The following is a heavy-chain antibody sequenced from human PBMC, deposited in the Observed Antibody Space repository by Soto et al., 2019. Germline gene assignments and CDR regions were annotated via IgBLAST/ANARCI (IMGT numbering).Heavy chain of an antibody. Sequence: SETLSLTCAVYGGSFSGYYWSWIRQPPGKGLEWIGEINHSGSTNYNPSLKSRVTISVDTSKNQFSLKLSSVTAADTAVYYCANLGIRGYDAFDIWGQGTMVTVSS. CDR2: INHSGST. J-gene: IGHJ3*02. CDR1: GGSFSGYY. CDR3: ANLGIRGYDAFDI. D-gene: IGHD3-10*01. V-gene: IGHV4-34*01.